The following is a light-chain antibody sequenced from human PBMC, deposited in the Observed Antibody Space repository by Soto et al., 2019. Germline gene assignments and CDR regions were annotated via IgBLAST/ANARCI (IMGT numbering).Light chain of an antibody. J-gene: IGKJ2*01. CDR1: QSISTW. V-gene: IGKV1-5*01. Sequence: DIQMTQSPSTLSASVGDRVTITCRASQSISTWLAWFQQTTGKAPDLLIYDASSLESGVPSRFSGSGSGTEFTLTISRLQPDDFTTYYCQHYNSYPYTFGQGTKVDIK. CDR2: DAS. CDR3: QHYNSYPYT.